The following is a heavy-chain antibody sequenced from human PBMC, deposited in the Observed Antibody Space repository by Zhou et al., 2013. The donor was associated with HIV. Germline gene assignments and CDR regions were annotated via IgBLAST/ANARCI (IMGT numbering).Heavy chain of an antibody. CDR3: ARLGYMDV. J-gene: IGHJ6*03. CDR2: IIPIFGTA. CDR1: GYTFTGYY. V-gene: IGHV1-69*01. Sequence: QVQLVQSGAEVKKPGASVKVSCKASGYTFTGYYMHWVRQAPGQGLEWMGGIIPIFGTANYAQKFQGRVTITADESTSTAYMELSSLRSEDTAVYYCARLGYMDVWGKGTTVTVSS.